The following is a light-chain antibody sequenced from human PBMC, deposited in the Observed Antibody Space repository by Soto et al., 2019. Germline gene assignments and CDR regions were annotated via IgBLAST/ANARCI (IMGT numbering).Light chain of an antibody. Sequence: EIVLTQSPGTLSLSPGDRVTLSCRASQSISTSNLAWYQQKPVQAPRLLIYGASTRATGIPDRFSGSGSGTDFTRTISRLDSEDFAVYYCQRYGDSRAFGQGTKVEI. CDR2: GAS. J-gene: IGKJ1*01. CDR1: QSISTSN. V-gene: IGKV3-20*01. CDR3: QRYGDSRA.